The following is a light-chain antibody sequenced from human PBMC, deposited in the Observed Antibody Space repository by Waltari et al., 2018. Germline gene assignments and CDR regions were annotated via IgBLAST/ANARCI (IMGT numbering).Light chain of an antibody. J-gene: IGKJ3*01. V-gene: IGKV3-11*01. CDR2: DAS. CDR3: QQRAAWPVT. CDR1: QSVGGY. Sequence: EIVLTQSPATLSSSPGQRATLSCRASQSVGGYLAWYQQKRGQAPRLLISDASNRATGIPARFSGSGSGTDFTLTITSLEPEDFAVYYCQQRAAWPVTFGPGTKLDVK.